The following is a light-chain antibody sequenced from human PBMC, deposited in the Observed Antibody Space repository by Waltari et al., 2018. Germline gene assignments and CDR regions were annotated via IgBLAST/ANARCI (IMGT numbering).Light chain of an antibody. Sequence: EIVLTQPPGTLSLSPGERATLSCRASQSISKYLVWYQQRLVQAPRLLIYDTYIRATGIPDRFSGSGSGTDFSLTLSRLEPEDFAVYYCQSYLRIPATFGQGTNVESK. CDR1: QSISKY. CDR3: QSYLRIPAT. J-gene: IGKJ1*01. V-gene: IGKV3-20*01. CDR2: DTY.